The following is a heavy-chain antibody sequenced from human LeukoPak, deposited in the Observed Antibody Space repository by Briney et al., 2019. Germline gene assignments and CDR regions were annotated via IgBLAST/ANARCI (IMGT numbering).Heavy chain of an antibody. CDR1: GYTFTGYY. J-gene: IGHJ4*02. D-gene: IGHD5-12*01. CDR2: INPNSGGT. Sequence: VASVKVSCKASGYTFTGYYMHWVRQAPGQGLEWMGRINPNSGGTNYAQKFQGRVTMTRDTSISTAYMELSRLRSDGTAVYYCAIVDIVATAGFDYWGQGTLVTVSS. CDR3: AIVDIVATAGFDY. V-gene: IGHV1-2*06.